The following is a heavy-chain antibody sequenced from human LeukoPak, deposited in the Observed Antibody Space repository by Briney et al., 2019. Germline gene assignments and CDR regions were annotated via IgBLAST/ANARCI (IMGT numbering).Heavy chain of an antibody. Sequence: PGGSLRLSCTASGFTFSDYSMSWVRQAPGKGLEWVSSISRRSRHVYYAASVKGRFTISRDNAKNSLYLQMNSLRAEDMALYFCVRDLMGSGSTTAYLHHWGQGTLVTVSS. D-gene: IGHD1-1*01. V-gene: IGHV3-21*01. CDR1: GFTFSDYS. CDR3: VRDLMGSGSTTAYLHH. J-gene: IGHJ1*01. CDR2: ISRRSRHV.